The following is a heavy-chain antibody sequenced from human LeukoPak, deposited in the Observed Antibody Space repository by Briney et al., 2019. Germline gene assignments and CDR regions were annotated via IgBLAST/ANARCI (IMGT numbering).Heavy chain of an antibody. CDR3: ARYLVGGGYYFDY. Sequence: SETLSLTCTVSGGSIGSGGYYWSWIRQHPGKGLEWIGYIYYSGSTYYNPSLKSRVTISVDTSKNQFSLKLSSVTAADTAVYYCARYLVGGGYYFDYWGQGTLVTVSS. CDR2: IYYSGST. CDR1: GGSIGSGGYY. V-gene: IGHV4-31*03. J-gene: IGHJ4*02. D-gene: IGHD2-15*01.